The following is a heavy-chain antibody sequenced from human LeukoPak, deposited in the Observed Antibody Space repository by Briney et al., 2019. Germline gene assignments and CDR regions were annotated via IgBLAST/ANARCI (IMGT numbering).Heavy chain of an antibody. CDR2: IIPIFGIA. V-gene: IGHV1-69*04. D-gene: IGHD3-3*01. CDR1: GGTFSSYA. Sequence: ASVKVSCKASGGTFSSYAISWMRQAPGQGLEWMGRIIPIFGIANYAQKFQGRVTITADKSTSTAYMELSSLRSEDTAVYYCARDLRGLYDFWSGSTNWFDPWGQGTLVTVSS. J-gene: IGHJ5*02. CDR3: ARDLRGLYDFWSGSTNWFDP.